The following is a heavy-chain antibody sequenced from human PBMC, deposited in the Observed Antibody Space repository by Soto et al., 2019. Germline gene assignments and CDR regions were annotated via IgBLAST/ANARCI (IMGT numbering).Heavy chain of an antibody. J-gene: IGHJ6*02. CDR1: GGSFSGYY. D-gene: IGHD3-10*01. CDR2: INHSVST. V-gene: IGHV4-34*01. CDR3: ARAGRGGLLWFGELFDYYYYYGMDV. Sequence: PSETLSLTCAVYGGSFSGYYWSWIRQPPGKGLEWIGEINHSVSTNYNPSLKSRVTISVDTSKNQFSLKLSSVTAADTAVHYCARAGRGGLLWFGELFDYYYYYGMDVWGQGTTVTVSS.